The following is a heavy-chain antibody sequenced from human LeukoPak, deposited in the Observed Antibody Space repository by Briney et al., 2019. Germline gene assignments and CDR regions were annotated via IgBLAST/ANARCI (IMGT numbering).Heavy chain of an antibody. J-gene: IGHJ4*02. CDR2: ISSTSTI. CDR1: GFTFSSYI. D-gene: IGHD5-12*01. CDR3: ARAGSHRNSGYDY. Sequence: PGGSLRLSCAASGFTFSSYIMNWVRQAPGKGPEWGSYISSTSTIYNADSVKGRFTISRDNAKNSLYLQMNSLRAEDTAVYYCARAGSHRNSGYDYWGQGTLVTVSS. V-gene: IGHV3-48*04.